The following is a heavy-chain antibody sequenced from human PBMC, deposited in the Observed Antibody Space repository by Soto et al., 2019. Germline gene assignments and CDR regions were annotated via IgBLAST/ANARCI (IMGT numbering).Heavy chain of an antibody. V-gene: IGHV4-59*01. Sequence: SETLSLTCTVSGGSISGYYWSCIRQLPGKGLEWIGYIHYNGGTSYSPSLKSRVTVSLDTSKNQFSLKLSSVTAADTAVYYCARNHYVDPPLKNCFDPCGQASLVTVFS. D-gene: IGHD4-17*01. J-gene: IGHJ5*02. CDR2: IHYNGGT. CDR1: GGSISGYY. CDR3: ARNHYVDPPLKNCFDP.